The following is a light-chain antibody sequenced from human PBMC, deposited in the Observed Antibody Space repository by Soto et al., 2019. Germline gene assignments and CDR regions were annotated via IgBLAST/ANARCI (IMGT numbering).Light chain of an antibody. J-gene: IGLJ2*01. V-gene: IGLV2-8*01. CDR2: EVN. CDR1: SNDVGGYNY. Sequence: QSALTQPPSASGSPGQSITISCTGTSNDVGGYNYVAWYQQHPGKAPKLMIYEVNKRPSGVPDRFSGSKSDNTASLTVSGLQAEDEADYYCSSYSGRSVVFGGGTTVTVL. CDR3: SSYSGRSVV.